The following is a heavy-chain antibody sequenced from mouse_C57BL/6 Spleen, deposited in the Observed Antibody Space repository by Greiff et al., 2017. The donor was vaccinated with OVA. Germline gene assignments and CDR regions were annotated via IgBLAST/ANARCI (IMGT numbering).Heavy chain of an antibody. J-gene: IGHJ2*01. CDR3: ANLSG. CDR2: IDPSDSYT. D-gene: IGHD1-1*01. Sequence: QVQLQQPGAELVKPGASVKLSCKASGYTFTSYWMQWVKQRPGQGLEWIGEIDPSDSYTNYNQKFKGKATLTVDTSSSTAYMQLSSLTSEDSAVYYCANLSGGGQGTTLTVSS. CDR1: GYTFTSYW. V-gene: IGHV1-50*01.